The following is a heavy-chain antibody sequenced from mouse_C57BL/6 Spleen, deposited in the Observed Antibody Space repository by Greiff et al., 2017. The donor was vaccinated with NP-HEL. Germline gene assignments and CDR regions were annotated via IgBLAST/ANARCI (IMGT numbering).Heavy chain of an antibody. CDR3: ASDYAHDGGFAY. V-gene: IGHV2-6*01. CDR2: IWGVGST. J-gene: IGHJ3*01. D-gene: IGHD6-5*01. Sequence: QVQLQESGPGLVAPSQSLSITCTVSGFSLTSYGVDWVRQSPGKGLEWLGVIWGVGSTNYNSALKSRMSISKDNSKSQVVLKMNSLQTDDTAMYYCASDYAHDGGFAYWGQGTLVTVSA. CDR1: GFSLTSYG.